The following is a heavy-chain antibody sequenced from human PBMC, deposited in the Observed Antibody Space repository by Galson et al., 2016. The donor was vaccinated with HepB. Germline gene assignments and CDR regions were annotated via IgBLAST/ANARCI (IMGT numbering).Heavy chain of an antibody. CDR3: ARGRRGSAYLSGMDV. Sequence: SLRLSCAAFGFAFSGHAMSWVRQAPGKGLEWVATINPDGYTTHYADSVKGRFTISRDNSKNTLDLQMNSLRVEDTAVYYCARGRRGSAYLSGMDVWGQGTTVTVSS. V-gene: IGHV3-23*01. J-gene: IGHJ6*02. D-gene: IGHD1-14*01. CDR1: GFAFSGHA. CDR2: INPDGYTT.